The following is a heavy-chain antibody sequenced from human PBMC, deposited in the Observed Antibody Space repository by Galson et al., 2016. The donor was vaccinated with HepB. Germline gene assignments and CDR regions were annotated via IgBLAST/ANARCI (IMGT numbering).Heavy chain of an antibody. J-gene: IGHJ4*02. V-gene: IGHV3-30*04. CDR2: ISYDGRNK. D-gene: IGHD2-2*01. CDR3: ARGGADCSSPNCYVGFDY. Sequence: SLRLSCAVSGFNFSNYAVHWVRQAPGKGLEWVAVISYDGRNKFYADSVKGRFTISRDNFKNTLYLHMNRLRVEDTTVYYCARGGADCSSPNCYVGFDYWGQGTLVTVSS. CDR1: GFNFSNYA.